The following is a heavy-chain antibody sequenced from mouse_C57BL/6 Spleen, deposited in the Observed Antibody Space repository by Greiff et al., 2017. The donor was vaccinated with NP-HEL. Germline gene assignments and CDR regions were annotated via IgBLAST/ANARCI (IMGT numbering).Heavy chain of an antibody. J-gene: IGHJ2*01. CDR1: GYSFTGYY. D-gene: IGHD1-1*01. CDR3: ARGYYGSSYVIDY. V-gene: IGHV1-42*01. Sequence: VQLQQSGPELVKPGASVKISCKASGYSFTGYYMNWVKQSPEKSLEWIGEINPSTGGTTYNQKFKAKATLTVDKSSSTAYMQLKSLTSEDSAVYDCARGYYGSSYVIDYWGQGTTLTVSS. CDR2: INPSTGGT.